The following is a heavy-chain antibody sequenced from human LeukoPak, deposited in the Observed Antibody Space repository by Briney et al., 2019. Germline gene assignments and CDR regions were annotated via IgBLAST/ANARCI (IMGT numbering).Heavy chain of an antibody. J-gene: IGHJ3*02. D-gene: IGHD5-18*01. CDR2: IVVGSGNT. V-gene: IGHV1-58*02. CDR1: GVTFTSSA. Sequence: SVKVSCKASGVTFTSSAMQWVRQARGQRLEWIGCIVVGSGNTNYAQKFQERVTITRDMSTSTAYMELSSLRSEDTAVYYCAAEGPDTAMAYDAFDIWGQGTMVTVSS. CDR3: AAEGPDTAMAYDAFDI.